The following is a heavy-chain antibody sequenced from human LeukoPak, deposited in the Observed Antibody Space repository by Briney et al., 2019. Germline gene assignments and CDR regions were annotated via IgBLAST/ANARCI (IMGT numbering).Heavy chain of an antibody. CDR1: GGSISSGGYS. J-gene: IGHJ6*02. Sequence: TSQTLSLTCAVSGGSISSGGYSWSWIRQPPGKGLEWIGYIYHSGSTYYNPSLKSRVTISVDRSKNQFSLKLSSVTAADTAVYYCARVVLIAAAKPVGMDVWGQGTTVTVSS. CDR3: ARVVLIAAAKPVGMDV. V-gene: IGHV4-30-2*01. CDR2: IYHSGST. D-gene: IGHD6-13*01.